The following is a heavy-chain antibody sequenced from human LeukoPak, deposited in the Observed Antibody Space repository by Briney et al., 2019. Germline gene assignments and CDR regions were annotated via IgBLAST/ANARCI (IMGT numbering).Heavy chain of an antibody. CDR2: INPNSGGT. CDR1: GYTFTGYD. D-gene: IGHD5-24*01. CDR3: ARDTGYIGHDY. Sequence: ASVKVSCKASGYTFTGYDMHWVRQAPGQGLEWMGWINPNSGGTNYAQKLQGRVTMTTDTSISTAYMEPSRLRSDDTAVYYCARDTGYIGHDYWGQGTLVTVSS. J-gene: IGHJ4*02. V-gene: IGHV1-2*02.